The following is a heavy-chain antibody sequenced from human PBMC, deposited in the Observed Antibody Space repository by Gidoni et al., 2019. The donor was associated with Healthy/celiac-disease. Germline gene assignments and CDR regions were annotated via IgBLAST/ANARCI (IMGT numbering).Heavy chain of an antibody. CDR3: ARHAAAGTLILGPTLMLDY. J-gene: IGHJ4*02. D-gene: IGHD6-13*01. CDR2: IYYSGST. Sequence: GLVKPSETLSLTCTVSGGPIRSSSYYWGWIRQPPGKGLEWIGSIYYSGSTYYNPSLKSRVTISVDTSKNQFSLKLSSVTAADTAVYYCARHAAAGTLILGPTLMLDYWGQGTLVTVSS. CDR1: GGPIRSSSYY. V-gene: IGHV4-39*01.